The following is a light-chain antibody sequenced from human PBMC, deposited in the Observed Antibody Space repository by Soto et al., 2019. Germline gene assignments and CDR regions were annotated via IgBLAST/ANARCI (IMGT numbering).Light chain of an antibody. Sequence: QSALTQPPSASGSPGQSVTISCTGTSSDVGAYNYVSWFQQHPGKAPKLMIYEVSKRPSGVPDRFSGSKSANTASLTVSGLQAEDEADYYCSSYAGSNWVFGGGTQLTVL. CDR2: EVS. CDR1: SSDVGAYNY. V-gene: IGLV2-8*01. CDR3: SSYAGSNWV. J-gene: IGLJ2*01.